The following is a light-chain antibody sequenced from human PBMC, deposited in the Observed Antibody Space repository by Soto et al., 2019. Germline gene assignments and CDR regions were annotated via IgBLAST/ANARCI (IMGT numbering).Light chain of an antibody. CDR1: QGISSF. J-gene: IGKJ5*01. V-gene: IGKV1-9*01. CDR3: QQLNSYPIT. CDR2: AAS. Sequence: DIHISHSPSSLSSSVLDIVTITCLASQGISSFLAWYQQKPGKAPKLLIYAASTLQSGVPSRFSGSGSGTDFTLTISSLQPEDFATYFCQQLNSYPITFGQGTRLEIK.